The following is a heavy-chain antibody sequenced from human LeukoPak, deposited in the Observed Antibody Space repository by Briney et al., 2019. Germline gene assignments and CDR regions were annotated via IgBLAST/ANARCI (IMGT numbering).Heavy chain of an antibody. CDR2: ISYDGSNK. V-gene: IGHV3-30*18. D-gene: IGHD1-1*01. J-gene: IGHJ6*03. CDR1: GFTFSSYG. Sequence: GRSLRLSYAASGFTFSSYGMHWVRQAPGKGLEWVAVISYDGSNKYYADSVKGRFTISRDNSKNTLYLQMNSLRAEDTAVYYCAKDPWNPRSDYYYYYYMDVWGKGTTVTVSS. CDR3: AKDPWNPRSDYYYYYYMDV.